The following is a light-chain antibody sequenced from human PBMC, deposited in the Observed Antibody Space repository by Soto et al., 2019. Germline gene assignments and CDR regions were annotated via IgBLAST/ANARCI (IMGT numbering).Light chain of an antibody. V-gene: IGLV2-14*01. CDR3: SSYATISLVV. CDR2: DVS. Sequence: QSALTQPASVSGSPGQSITISCTGTSSDVGGYHYVSWYQQHPGKAPKLMIYDVSNRPSGVSNRFSGSKSGNTASLTISGLQAEDEAEYYCSSYATISLVVFGGGTKLTVL. CDR1: SSDVGGYHY. J-gene: IGLJ2*01.